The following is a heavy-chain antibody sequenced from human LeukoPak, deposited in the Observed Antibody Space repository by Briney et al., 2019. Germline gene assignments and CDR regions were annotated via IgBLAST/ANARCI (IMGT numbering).Heavy chain of an antibody. D-gene: IGHD4-17*01. J-gene: IGHJ4*02. CDR3: ARGISTVWGFDY. CDR1: GLTFSSYW. V-gene: IGHV3-7*01. Sequence: PGGSLRLSCAASGLTFSSYWMSWVRQAPGKGLEWVANIKQDGSEKYYVDSVKGRFTISRDNAKNSLYLQMNSLRAEDTAVYYCARGISTVWGFDYWGQGTLVTVSS. CDR2: IKQDGSEK.